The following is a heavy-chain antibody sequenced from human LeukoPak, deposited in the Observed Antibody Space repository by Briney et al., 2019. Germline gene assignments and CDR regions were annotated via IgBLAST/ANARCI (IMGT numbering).Heavy chain of an antibody. CDR2: IYNTEST. CDR1: GDSISSNY. CDR3: ARGPPFDS. J-gene: IGHJ4*02. Sequence: PSETLSLTCTVSGDSISSNYWSWIRQTPTKGLESIAYIYNTESTNYSPSLRSRLTISVDTSRNQFSLKLSSVTAADTAVYYCARGPPFDSWGQGTLVTVSS. V-gene: IGHV4-59*01.